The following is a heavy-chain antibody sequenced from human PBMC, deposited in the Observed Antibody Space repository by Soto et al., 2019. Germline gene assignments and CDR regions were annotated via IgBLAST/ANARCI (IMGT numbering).Heavy chain of an antibody. Sequence: XATLSLTCTVSGGSIYRSGYYWGWIRQPPGRGLEWIGNIDYNGVTYSNPSLKSRVTISRDTSKNQFSLKLTSVTAADTALYYCGKVLVGATGHTDSDYWGPGTLVTSP. V-gene: IGHV4-39*01. CDR3: GKVLVGATGHTDSDY. J-gene: IGHJ4*02. D-gene: IGHD2-15*01. CDR1: GGSIYRSGYY. CDR2: IDYNGVT.